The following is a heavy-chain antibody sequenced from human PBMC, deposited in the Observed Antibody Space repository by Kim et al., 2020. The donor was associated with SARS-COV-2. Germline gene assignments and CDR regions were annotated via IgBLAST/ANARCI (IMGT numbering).Heavy chain of an antibody. V-gene: IGHV3-7*01. CDR3: VRDDTYSDGRHYYDVFDV. CDR2: INRDGSQK. J-gene: IGHJ3*01. Sequence: GGSLRLSCAGSGFGFINYWMTWVRQAPGKGLEWVANINRDGSQKNYLDSVKGRFTISRDNVDNVLYLQMDRLRAEDTAVYHCVRDDTYSDGRHYYDVFDVWGQGTMVTVSS. CDR1: GFGFINYW. D-gene: IGHD2-15*01.